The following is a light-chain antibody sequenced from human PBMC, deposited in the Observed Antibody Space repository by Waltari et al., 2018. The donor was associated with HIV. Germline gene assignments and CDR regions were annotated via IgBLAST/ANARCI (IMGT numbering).Light chain of an antibody. J-gene: IGLJ3*02. CDR1: TGAVTSGHY. Sequence: QAVVTQEPSLPVSPGGTVTLTCGSSTGAVTSGHYPYWFQQKPGQAPRTLIYDATNKHSGTPARFSGSLLGGKSALTLSGAQPEDEADYYCLVSYSGTRVFGGGTKLTVL. CDR3: LVSYSGTRV. CDR2: DAT. V-gene: IGLV7-46*01.